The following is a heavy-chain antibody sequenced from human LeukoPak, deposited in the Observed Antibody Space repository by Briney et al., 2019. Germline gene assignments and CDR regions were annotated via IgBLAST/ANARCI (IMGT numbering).Heavy chain of an antibody. Sequence: ASVKVSCTASGYTFTSYDINWVRQATGQGLEWMGWMNPNSGNTGYAQKFQGRVTMTRNTSISTAYMELSSLRSEDTAVYYCARARSGYSGYEATPDYGMDVWGQGTTVTVSS. CDR1: GYTFTSYD. CDR2: MNPNSGNT. D-gene: IGHD5-12*01. CDR3: ARARSGYSGYEATPDYGMDV. J-gene: IGHJ6*02. V-gene: IGHV1-8*01.